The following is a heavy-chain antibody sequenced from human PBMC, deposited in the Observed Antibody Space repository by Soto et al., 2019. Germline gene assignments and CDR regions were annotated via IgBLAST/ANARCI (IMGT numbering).Heavy chain of an antibody. CDR2: ISYDGSNK. CDR3: AKPTRHEGFSEAGSGSSPDY. CDR1: GFTFSSYG. J-gene: IGHJ4*02. V-gene: IGHV3-30*18. D-gene: IGHD3-10*01. Sequence: GGSLRLSCAASGFTFSSYGMHWVRQAPGKGLEWVAVISYDGSNKYYADSVKGRFTISRDNSKNTLYLQMNSLRAEDTAVYYCAKPTRHEGFSEAGSGSSPDYWGQGTLVTVSS.